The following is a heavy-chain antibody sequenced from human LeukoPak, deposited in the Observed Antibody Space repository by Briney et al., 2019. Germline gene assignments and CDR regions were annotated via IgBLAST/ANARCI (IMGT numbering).Heavy chain of an antibody. J-gene: IGHJ3*02. V-gene: IGHV3-53*01. Sequence: PGGSLGLSCAASGFTVSSNYMSWVRQAPGKGLEWVSVIYSGGSTYYADSVKGRFTISRDNSKNTLYLQMNSLRAEDTAVYYCARNHVAAFDIWGQGTMVTVSS. CDR1: GFTVSSNY. CDR3: ARNHVAAFDI. D-gene: IGHD1-14*01. CDR2: IYSGGST.